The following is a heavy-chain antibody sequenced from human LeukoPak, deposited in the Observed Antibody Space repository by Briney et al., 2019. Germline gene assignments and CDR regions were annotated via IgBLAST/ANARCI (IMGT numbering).Heavy chain of an antibody. D-gene: IGHD2-2*01. J-gene: IGHJ4*02. Sequence: AGGSLRLSCAASGFTFSSYGMHWVRQAPGKGLEWVAVISYDGSNKYYADSVKGRFTISRDNSKNTLYLQMNSLRAEDTAVYYCAKSDVSGGDIVVDYFDYWGQGTLVTVSS. V-gene: IGHV3-30*18. CDR2: ISYDGSNK. CDR1: GFTFSSYG. CDR3: AKSDVSGGDIVVDYFDY.